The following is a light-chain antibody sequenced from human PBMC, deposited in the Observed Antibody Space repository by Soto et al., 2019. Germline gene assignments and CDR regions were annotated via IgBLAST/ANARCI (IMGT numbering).Light chain of an antibody. CDR3: QQYNSYSWT. CDR2: KAS. J-gene: IGKJ1*01. V-gene: IGKV1-5*03. CDR1: QSISSW. Sequence: DIQMTQSPSTLSASVGDRVTITCRASQSISSWLDWYQQKPGKAPKLLIYKASSLESGVPSRFSGSGSGTEFTLTISSLQPDDFANYYCQQYNSYSWTVGQGTKVEIK.